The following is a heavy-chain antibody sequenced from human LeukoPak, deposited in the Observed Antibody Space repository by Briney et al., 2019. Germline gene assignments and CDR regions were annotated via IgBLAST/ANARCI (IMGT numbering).Heavy chain of an antibody. CDR2: ISGSSGST. J-gene: IGHJ4*02. CDR3: AKTTAGYSSGRYPGWPVDY. D-gene: IGHD6-19*01. Sequence: GGSLRLSCAASGFNFRGYAVSWVRQAPGKGLEWVSGISGSSGSTFYADSVKGRFTISRDNSENTVYLQMNSLRADDTAVYYCAKTTAGYSSGRYPGWPVDYWGQGTLVTVSS. CDR1: GFNFRGYA. V-gene: IGHV3-23*01.